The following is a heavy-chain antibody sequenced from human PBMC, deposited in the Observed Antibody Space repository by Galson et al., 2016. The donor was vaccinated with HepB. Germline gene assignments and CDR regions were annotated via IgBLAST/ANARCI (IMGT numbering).Heavy chain of an antibody. D-gene: IGHD3-3*01. CDR2: IYPGDFDI. J-gene: IGHJ6*02. V-gene: IGHV5-51*01. CDR1: GYTFDSYW. CDR3: TSALTGSYDFWGSIYNYYAMDV. Sequence: QSGAEVKKPGESLKISCRGSGYTFDSYWIGRVRQMPGKGLGWMGIIYPGDFDIRYSPPFQGQVTISVDKSISTAYLQWSSLTASDTAMYYCTSALTGSYDFWGSIYNYYAMDVWGQGTTVTVS.